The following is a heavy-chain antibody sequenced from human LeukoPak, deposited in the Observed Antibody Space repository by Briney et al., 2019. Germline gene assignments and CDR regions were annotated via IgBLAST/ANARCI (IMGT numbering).Heavy chain of an antibody. CDR3: ARRIISGYTDY. Sequence: SETLSLTCPVSGGSISSNNWWSWVRQPPGRGLEWIGEIYHSGSTNYNPSLKSRVTISVDKAKNQFSLKLTSVTAADTAVYFCARRIISGYTDYWGQGTLVTVSS. V-gene: IGHV4-4*02. D-gene: IGHD3-22*01. J-gene: IGHJ4*02. CDR2: IYHSGST. CDR1: GGSISSNNW.